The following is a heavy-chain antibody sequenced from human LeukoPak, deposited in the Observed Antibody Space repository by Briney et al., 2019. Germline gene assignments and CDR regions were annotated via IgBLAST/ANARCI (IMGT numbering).Heavy chain of an antibody. CDR3: AKQSLYDSSGHFHY. CDR2: ITGSGGYT. CDR1: GFTFSSYA. Sequence: GGPLRLTCAASGFTFSSYAMTWVRQAPGKGLEWVSTITGSGGYTYYADSVKGRFTISRDNSKYTLFLRMNSLRAEDTAVYFCAKQSLYDSSGHFHYWGQGTLVTVSS. V-gene: IGHV3-23*01. D-gene: IGHD3-22*01. J-gene: IGHJ4*02.